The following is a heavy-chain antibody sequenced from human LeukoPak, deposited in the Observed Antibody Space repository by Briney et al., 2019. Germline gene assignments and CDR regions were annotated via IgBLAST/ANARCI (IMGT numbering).Heavy chain of an antibody. CDR2: INPNSGGT. CDR3: AKGSRIQLWFGFFDY. J-gene: IGHJ4*02. Sequence: VKVSCKASGYTFTGYYMHWVRQAPGQGLEWMGWINPNSGGTNYAQKFQGRVTMTRDTSISTAYTELSRLRSDDTAVYYCAKGSRIQLWFGFFDYWGQGTLVTVSS. D-gene: IGHD5-18*01. CDR1: GYTFTGYY. V-gene: IGHV1-2*02.